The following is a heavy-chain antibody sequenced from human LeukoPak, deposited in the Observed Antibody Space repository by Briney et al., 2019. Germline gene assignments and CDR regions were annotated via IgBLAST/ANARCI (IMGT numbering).Heavy chain of an antibody. Sequence: PGRSLRLSCAASGFTFDDYAMHWVRQAPGKGLEGVSGISWNSGSIGYGDFVKGRFTISRDNAKNSLYLQMNSLRAEDMALYYCAKDRRSGYSSSWYYFDYWGQGTLVTVSS. CDR2: ISWNSGSI. CDR3: AKDRRSGYSSSWYYFDY. CDR1: GFTFDDYA. J-gene: IGHJ4*02. V-gene: IGHV3-9*03. D-gene: IGHD6-13*01.